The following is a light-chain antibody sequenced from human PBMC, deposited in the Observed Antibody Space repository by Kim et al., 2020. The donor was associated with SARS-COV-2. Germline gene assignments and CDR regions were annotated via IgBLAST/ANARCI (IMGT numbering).Light chain of an antibody. Sequence: WVIISSTGSGSDVDACTRGSWYQQHPGKDPNLMIFDGSGQPSGVFTRFSGAKYDDTASLTISGLQADDEADYYFSSLTSGSTSVVFGGGTQLTVL. CDR2: DGS. CDR3: SSLTSGSTSVV. J-gene: IGLJ2*01. V-gene: IGLV2-14*03. CDR1: GSDVDACTR.